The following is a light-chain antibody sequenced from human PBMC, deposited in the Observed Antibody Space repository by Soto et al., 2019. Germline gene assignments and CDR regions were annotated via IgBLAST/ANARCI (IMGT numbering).Light chain of an antibody. Sequence: EIVWTQSPGTLSLSPGERATLTCRSSQSVSSTYLAWYQQKPGQAPRLLIYGASNRATGIPDRFSGSGSGTDFSLTISSLEPEDFAVYYCQQRSDWPRTFGQGTKVDIK. CDR3: QQRSDWPRT. V-gene: IGKV3D-20*02. CDR1: QSVSSTY. J-gene: IGKJ1*01. CDR2: GAS.